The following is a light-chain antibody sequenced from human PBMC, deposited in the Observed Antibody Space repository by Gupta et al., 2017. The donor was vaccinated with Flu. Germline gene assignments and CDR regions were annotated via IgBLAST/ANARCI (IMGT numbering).Light chain of an antibody. CDR2: ENN. CDR1: SSNIENNY. V-gene: IGLV1-51*02. J-gene: IGLJ3*02. Sequence: QSVLTQPPSVSAAPGQEVIISCSGSSSNIENNYVSWYQQLPGTAPKLLIYENNKRPSGIPDRFSGSQSGTSATLGITGLQTGDEADYHCGAWDSTFNVYVFGGGTKVTVL. CDR3: GAWDSTFNVYV.